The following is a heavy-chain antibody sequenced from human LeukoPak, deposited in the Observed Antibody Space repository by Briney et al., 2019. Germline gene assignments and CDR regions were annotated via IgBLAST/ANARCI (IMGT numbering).Heavy chain of an antibody. J-gene: IGHJ4*02. D-gene: IGHD1-26*01. Sequence: GGSLRLSCAASGFTFSSCGMHWVRQAPGKGLEWVAFIRYDGSNKYYADSVKGRFTISRDNSKNTLYLQMNSLRAEDTAVYYCAKDWEYSGSYYFDYWGQGTLVTVSS. V-gene: IGHV3-30*02. CDR2: IRYDGSNK. CDR1: GFTFSSCG. CDR3: AKDWEYSGSYYFDY.